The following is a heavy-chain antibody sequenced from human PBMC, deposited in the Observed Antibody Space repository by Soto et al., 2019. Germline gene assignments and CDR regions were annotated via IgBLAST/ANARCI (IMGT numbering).Heavy chain of an antibody. V-gene: IGHV4-59*01. CDR1: GGSISSYY. CDR3: ARVCIDPRILRGDNWFDP. Sequence: SETLSLTCTVSGGSISSYYWSWIRQPPGKGLEWIGYIYYSGSTNYNPSLKSRVTISVDTSKNQFSLKLSSVTAADTAVYYCARVCIDPRILRGDNWFDPWGQGTLVTVSS. J-gene: IGHJ5*02. D-gene: IGHD3-16*01. CDR2: IYYSGST.